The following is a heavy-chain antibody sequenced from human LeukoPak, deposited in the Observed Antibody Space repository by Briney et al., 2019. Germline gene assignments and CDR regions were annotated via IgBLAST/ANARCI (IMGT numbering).Heavy chain of an antibody. CDR1: GGSISSSSYY. V-gene: IGHV4-39*07. CDR2: IYYSGST. D-gene: IGHD5-18*01. J-gene: IGHJ4*02. CDR3: ARDEYTYGSRTHPYFFDY. Sequence: SETLSLTCTVSGGSISSSSYYWGWIRQPPGKGLEWIGSIYYSGSTYYNPSLKSRVTISVDTSKNQFSLKLSSVTAADTAVYYCARDEYTYGSRTHPYFFDYWGQGTLVTVSS.